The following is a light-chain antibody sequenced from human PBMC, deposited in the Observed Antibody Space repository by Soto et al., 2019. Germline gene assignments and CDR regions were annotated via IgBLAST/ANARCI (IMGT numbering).Light chain of an antibody. J-gene: IGKJ1*01. CDR2: GGS. V-gene: IGKV3-20*01. CDR1: QSVSSNY. CDR3: QQHLNSPST. Sequence: IVLTQSPGTLSLSPGERATLSCRASQSVSSNYFAWYQQKPGQAPRLLIYGGSSRATGIPDRFSGSGSGTDFTLTISTLEPEDFALYFCQQHLNSPSTFEQGTKVETK.